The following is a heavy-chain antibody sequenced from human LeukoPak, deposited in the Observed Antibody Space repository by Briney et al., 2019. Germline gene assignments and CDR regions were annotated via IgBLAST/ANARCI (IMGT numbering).Heavy chain of an antibody. Sequence: ASVKVSCKASGYTFTSYYMHWVRQAPGQGLEWMGIINPSGGSTSYAQKFQGRVTMTRDTSTSTVYMELSSLRSEDTAVYYCASVGSSIAALDPHYYYYYYMDVWGKGTTVTVSS. CDR1: GYTFTSYY. J-gene: IGHJ6*03. CDR3: ASVGSSIAALDPHYYYYYYMDV. V-gene: IGHV1-46*01. D-gene: IGHD6-6*01. CDR2: INPSGGST.